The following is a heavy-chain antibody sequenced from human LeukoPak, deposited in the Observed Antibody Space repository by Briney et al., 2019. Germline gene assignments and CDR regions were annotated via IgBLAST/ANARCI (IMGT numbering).Heavy chain of an antibody. CDR3: ARESGAAAAAPRFDY. D-gene: IGHD6-13*01. CDR1: GDSISSGGYS. V-gene: IGHV4-31*03. J-gene: IGHJ4*02. Sequence: SQTLSLTCTVSGDSISSGGYSWSWIRRHPGTGLEWIGYIYYSGTTYYNPSLKSRVTISVDTSKNQFSLKLNSVTAADTAVYYCARESGAAAAAPRFDYWGQGTLVTVSS. CDR2: IYYSGTT.